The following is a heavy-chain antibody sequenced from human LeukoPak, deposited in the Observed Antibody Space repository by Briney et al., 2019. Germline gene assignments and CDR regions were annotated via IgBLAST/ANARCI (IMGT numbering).Heavy chain of an antibody. CDR2: ISADNGNT. V-gene: IGHV1-18*04. CDR3: ARGRRYGEYDRLDY. J-gene: IGHJ4*02. D-gene: IGHD4-17*01. CDR1: GYTFISFG. Sequence: GASVKVSRKASGYTFISFGINWVRQAPGQGLEWMGWISADNGNTYYTKNLQDRVTMTTDTSTSTAYMELRSLKSDDTAVYYCARGRRYGEYDRLDYWGQGTLVTVSS.